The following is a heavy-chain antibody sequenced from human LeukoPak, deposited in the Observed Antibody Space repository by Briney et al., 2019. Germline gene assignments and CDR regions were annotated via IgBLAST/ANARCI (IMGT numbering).Heavy chain of an antibody. V-gene: IGHV4-61*02. J-gene: IGHJ4*02. CDR2: IYTSGST. D-gene: IGHD3-10*01. Sequence: NPSETLSLTRTVSGGSISSGSYYWSWIRQPAGKGLEWLGRIYTSGSTNYNPSLKSRVAISVDTSKNQFSLKLSSVTAADTAVYYCAREVLGYYGSGTYYDYWGQGTLVTVSS. CDR1: GGSISSGSYY. CDR3: AREVLGYYGSGTYYDY.